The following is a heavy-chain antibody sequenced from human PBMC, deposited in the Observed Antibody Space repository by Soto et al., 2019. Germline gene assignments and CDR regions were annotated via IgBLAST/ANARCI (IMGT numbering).Heavy chain of an antibody. Sequence: SETLSLTCTVSGGSITSRGYYWSWIRQLPGRGLEWIGYIYFSGTTYYNPSLRSRLSISVDTSKNQFSLKLSSVTAADTAMYYCTRVSSSSWCRGPFDYWGQGTLVTVSS. J-gene: IGHJ4*02. V-gene: IGHV4-31*03. CDR2: IYFSGTT. D-gene: IGHD6-13*01. CDR3: TRVSSSSWCRGPFDY. CDR1: GGSITSRGYY.